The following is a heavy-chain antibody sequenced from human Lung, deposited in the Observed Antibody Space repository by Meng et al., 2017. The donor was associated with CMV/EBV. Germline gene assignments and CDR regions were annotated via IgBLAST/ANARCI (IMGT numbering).Heavy chain of an antibody. J-gene: IGHJ6*02. CDR2: ISSSGSSM. V-gene: IGHV3-11*01. CDR3: ARNYEFWSGYLMDV. Sequence: SXAASTFSLSDYSMSWVRQAPGRGLEWLSYISSSGSSMYYADSVRGRFTISRDNAKRSLYLQMNGLRAEDTAVYYCARNYEFWSGYLMDVWGQGTXVTVSS. D-gene: IGHD3-3*01. CDR1: TFSLSDYS.